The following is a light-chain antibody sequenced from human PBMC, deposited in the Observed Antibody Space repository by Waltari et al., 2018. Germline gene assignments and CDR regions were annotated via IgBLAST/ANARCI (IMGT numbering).Light chain of an antibody. V-gene: IGKV3-15*01. Sequence: EIVMTQSPATLSVSPGERATLSCRASQSVSSKLAWYQQKPGQAPRLLIYGASTRATGSPARFSGSGSGTEFTLTISSLQSEDFAVYYCQQYNNWPWYTFGQGTKLDIK. CDR1: QSVSSK. CDR3: QQYNNWPWYT. J-gene: IGKJ2*01. CDR2: GAS.